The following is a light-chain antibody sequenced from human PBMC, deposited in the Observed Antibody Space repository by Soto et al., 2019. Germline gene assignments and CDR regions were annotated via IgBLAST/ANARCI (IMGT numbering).Light chain of an antibody. J-gene: IGKJ5*01. CDR3: QEYGSSVRT. Sequence: EIVLTQSPGTLSLSPGERATLSCRASQTVSSAYLAWYQQKPGQAPRLLIFGTSSRATGIPDRFSGSGSGTDFTLTIRILEPEDFAVYYCQEYGSSVRTFGQGTRLEIK. CDR2: GTS. CDR1: QTVSSAY. V-gene: IGKV3-20*01.